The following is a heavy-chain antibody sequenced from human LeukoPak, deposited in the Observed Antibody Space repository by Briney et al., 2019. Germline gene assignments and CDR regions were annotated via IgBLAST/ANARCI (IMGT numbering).Heavy chain of an antibody. CDR2: ISYDGSNK. D-gene: IGHD1-26*01. V-gene: IGHV3-30-3*01. J-gene: IGHJ4*02. CDR3: AREPWELLPPFDY. Sequence: QPGGSLRLSCAASGFTFSSYAMHWVRQAPGKGLEWVAVISYDGSNKYYADSVKGRFTISRDNSKNTLYLQMNSLRAEDTAVYYCAREPWELLPPFDYGGQGTLVTVSA. CDR1: GFTFSSYA.